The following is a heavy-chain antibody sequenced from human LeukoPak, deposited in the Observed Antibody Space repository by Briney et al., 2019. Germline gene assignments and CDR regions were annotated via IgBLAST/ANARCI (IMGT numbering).Heavy chain of an antibody. CDR3: ARDHFDSGSFGHAFDF. J-gene: IGHJ3*01. CDR2: ISSTSSYK. V-gene: IGHV3-21*01. Sequence: GGSLRLSCVASGFPFSSYGMNWVRQAPGKGLEWVSSISSTSSYKSYAESMRGRFTVSRDNAKISLHLQINSLRAEDTAVYYCARDHFDSGSFGHAFDFWGQGTMVTVSS. CDR1: GFPFSSYG. D-gene: IGHD3-10*01.